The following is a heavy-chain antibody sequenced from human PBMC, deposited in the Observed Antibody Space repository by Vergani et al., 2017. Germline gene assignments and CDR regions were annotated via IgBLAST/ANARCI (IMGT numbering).Heavy chain of an antibody. CDR2: INPSGGHT. CDR3: ARGDYGILTGYRY. D-gene: IGHD3-9*01. J-gene: IGHJ4*02. Sequence: QVQVVQSGAEVTKSGASVKVSCKTSGYTFSNYYMHWVRQAPGQGLEWMGIINPSGGHTNYAQKFQGRVTMTRDTSTSTVYMVLSSLRSEDTAIYYCARGDYGILTGYRYWGQGTLVTVSA. CDR1: GYTFSNYY. V-gene: IGHV1-46*03.